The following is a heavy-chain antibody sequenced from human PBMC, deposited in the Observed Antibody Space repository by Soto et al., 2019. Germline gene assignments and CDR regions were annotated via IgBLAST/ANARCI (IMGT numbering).Heavy chain of an antibody. CDR2: IYYSGST. D-gene: IGHD6-13*01. Sequence: SETLSLTCTVSGGSISSYYWSWIRQPPGKGLEWIGYIYYSGSTNYNPSLKSRVTISVDTSKNQFSLKLSSVTAADTAVYYCARDDMVSDSSIWYGGYYYYYGMDVSGQGTTDIVSS. CDR1: GGSISSYY. J-gene: IGHJ6*02. V-gene: IGHV4-59*01. CDR3: ARDDMVSDSSIWYGGYYYYYGMDV.